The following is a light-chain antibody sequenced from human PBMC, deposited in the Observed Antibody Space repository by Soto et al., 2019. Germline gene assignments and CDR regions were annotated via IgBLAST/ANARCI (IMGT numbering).Light chain of an antibody. CDR1: QIIYTE. Sequence: EIAMTQSPATLSVSPGERATLSCMDSQIIYTELAWYQQIPGQPPRLLIYSAATRATGVPARVTGSGSCSEFTLTISGLQSEEFSNYDFQQGQTCPLTFGQGTRLEI. J-gene: IGKJ2*01. CDR2: SAA. CDR3: QQGQTCPLT. V-gene: IGKV3-15*01.